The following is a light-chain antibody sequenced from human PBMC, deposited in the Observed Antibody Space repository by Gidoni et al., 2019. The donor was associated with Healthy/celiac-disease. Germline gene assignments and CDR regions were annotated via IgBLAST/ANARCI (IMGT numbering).Light chain of an antibody. J-gene: IGLJ3*02. CDR3: NSRDSSGNHLV. V-gene: IGLV3-19*01. CDR2: GKN. Sequence: SSELTQDPAVSVALGQTVRLTCQGDSLRSYYASWYQQKPGQAPVLVIYGKNNRPAGIPDRCSGSSSGNTASLTITGAQAEDEADYYCNSRDSSGNHLVFGGGTKLTVL. CDR1: SLRSYY.